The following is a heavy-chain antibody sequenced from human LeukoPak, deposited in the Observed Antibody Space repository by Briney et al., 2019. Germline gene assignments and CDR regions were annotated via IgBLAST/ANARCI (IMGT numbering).Heavy chain of an antibody. CDR3: ARGRDSSGGISLGDYFDY. CDR1: GYTFTGYH. CDR2: INPNSGDT. V-gene: IGHV1-2*06. J-gene: IGHJ4*02. Sequence: ASVKVSCKASGYTFTGYHMHWVRQAPGQGLEWMGRINPNSGDTNYAQKFQGRVTMTRDTSISTAYMELSRLRSDDTAVYYCARGRDSSGGISLGDYFDYWGQGTLVTVSS. D-gene: IGHD6-19*01.